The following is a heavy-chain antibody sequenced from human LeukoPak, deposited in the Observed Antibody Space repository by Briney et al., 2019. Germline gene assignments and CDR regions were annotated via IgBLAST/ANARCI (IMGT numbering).Heavy chain of an antibody. CDR3: ARGVMVRDRRHFQFDY. Sequence: GASVKVSCKASGYTFTSYSMHWVRQAPGQGLEWMGIINPNGGSTIYAQKFQGRVTMTRDTSTSTVYMDLNSLSYEATAVYYCARGVMVRDRRHFQFDYWGEGTLVTVSS. J-gene: IGHJ4*02. CDR2: INPNGGST. D-gene: IGHD3-10*01. CDR1: GYTFTSYS. V-gene: IGHV1-46*01.